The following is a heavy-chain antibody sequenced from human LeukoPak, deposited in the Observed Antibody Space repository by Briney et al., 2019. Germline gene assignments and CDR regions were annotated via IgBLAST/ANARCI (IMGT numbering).Heavy chain of an antibody. CDR2: IIPIFGTA. CDR3: ASSVVTPFSNWFDP. J-gene: IGHJ5*02. Sequence: SVKVSCKASGGTFSSYAISWVRQAPGQGLEWMGGIIPIFGTANYAQKFQGRVTITTDESTSTAYMELSSLRSEDTAVYYCASSVVTPFSNWFDPWGQGTLVTVSS. V-gene: IGHV1-69*05. D-gene: IGHD4-23*01. CDR1: GGTFSSYA.